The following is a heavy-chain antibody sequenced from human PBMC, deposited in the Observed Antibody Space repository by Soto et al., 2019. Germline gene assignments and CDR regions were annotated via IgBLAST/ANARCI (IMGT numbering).Heavy chain of an antibody. D-gene: IGHD1-26*01. CDR2: ISSDGRDI. J-gene: IGHJ6*02. CDR3: ARLGSLGHPYSYAVDV. V-gene: IGHV3-11*01. CDR1: GFIFTDYY. Sequence: QVLLVESGGGLVRPGGSLRLSCSASGFIFTDYYMTWIRQAPGKGLEWVSHISSDGRDIYYADSMEGRLSVSRDNSENSLFLQMDSLRAEDTAVYYCARLGSLGHPYSYAVDVWGQGTPVTVSS.